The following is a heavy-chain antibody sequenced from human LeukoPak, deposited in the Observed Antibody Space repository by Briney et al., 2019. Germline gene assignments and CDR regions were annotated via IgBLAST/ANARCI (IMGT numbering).Heavy chain of an antibody. V-gene: IGHV3-23*01. CDR1: GFTFSSYA. J-gene: IGHJ4*02. Sequence: GGPLRLSCAASGFTFSSYAMSWVRQAPGKGLEWVASISGSGGSTYYADSVKGRFTISRDNSKNTLYLQMNSLRAEDTALYYCAKTDRGYDPKYFDYWGQGTLVTVSS. CDR3: AKTDRGYDPKYFDY. CDR2: ISGSGGST. D-gene: IGHD5-12*01.